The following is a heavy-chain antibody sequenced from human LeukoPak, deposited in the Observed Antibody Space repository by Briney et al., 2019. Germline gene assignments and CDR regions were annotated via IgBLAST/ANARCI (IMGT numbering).Heavy chain of an antibody. D-gene: IGHD6-19*01. V-gene: IGHV3-33*01. CDR2: IWYDGSNK. CDR1: GFTFSSYG. J-gene: IGHJ4*02. Sequence: GRSLRLSCAASGFTFSSYGMHGVRQAPGKGLEWVAVIWYDGSNKYYADSVKGRFTISRDNSKNTLYLQMNSLRAEDTAVYYCARDGEQWLAAFDYWGQGTLVTVSS. CDR3: ARDGEQWLAAFDY.